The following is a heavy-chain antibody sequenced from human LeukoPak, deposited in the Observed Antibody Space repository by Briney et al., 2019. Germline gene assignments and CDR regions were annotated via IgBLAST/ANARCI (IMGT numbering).Heavy chain of an antibody. D-gene: IGHD3-9*01. CDR1: GYTFTSYG. CDR3: ARGGTYYDILTGYFVGTAAFDI. Sequence: GASVKVSCKASGYTFTSYGISWVRQAPGQGLEWMGWISAYNGNTNYAQKLQGRVTMTTDTSTSTAYMELRSLRSDDTAVCYCARGGTYYDILTGYFVGTAAFDIWGQGTMVTVSS. V-gene: IGHV1-18*01. J-gene: IGHJ3*02. CDR2: ISAYNGNT.